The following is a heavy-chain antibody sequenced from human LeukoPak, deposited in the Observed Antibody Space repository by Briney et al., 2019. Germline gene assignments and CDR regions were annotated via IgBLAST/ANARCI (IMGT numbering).Heavy chain of an antibody. V-gene: IGHV3-30*04. Sequence: GGSLRLSCAASGFTVGSYAMHWVRQAPGKGLEWVAVILYDGSNKYYADSVKGRFTISRDNSKNTLYLQMNSLRAEDTAVYYYAKVPGGLWFGELLTKRRDYYYYYMDVWGKGTTVTVSS. J-gene: IGHJ6*03. D-gene: IGHD3-10*01. CDR2: ILYDGSNK. CDR3: AKVPGGLWFGELLTKRRDYYYYYMDV. CDR1: GFTVGSYA.